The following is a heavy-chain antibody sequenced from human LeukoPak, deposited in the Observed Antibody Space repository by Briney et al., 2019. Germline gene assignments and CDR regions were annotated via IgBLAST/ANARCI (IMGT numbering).Heavy chain of an antibody. CDR1: GESFGAYF. Sequence: SETLSLTCAVHGESFGAYFWSWIRQVPGKGLEWIGEIDHRGSSNYNPPLKSRATISVDTSKNHFSLSLTSVTAADTAVYYCATRSSTLAAARCFDDWGQGTVVTVSS. J-gene: IGHJ4*03. V-gene: IGHV4-34*01. CDR2: IDHRGSS. D-gene: IGHD6-6*01. CDR3: ATRSSTLAAARCFDD.